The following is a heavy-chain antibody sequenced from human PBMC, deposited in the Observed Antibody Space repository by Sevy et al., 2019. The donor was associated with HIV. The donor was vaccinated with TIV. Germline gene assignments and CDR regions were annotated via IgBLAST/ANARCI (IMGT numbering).Heavy chain of an antibody. D-gene: IGHD3-9*01. CDR1: GFTFGDYW. CDR2: IKQGVSET. V-gene: IGHV3-7*01. CDR3: ARCQPDNYYHDGAVYYGLLFDH. Sequence: GGSLRLSCAASGFTFGDYWLTWVRQVPGKGLEWVANIKQGVSETYYADSVKGRISISSDNSKNSLYLQMNSLRAEDTAVYYCARCQPDNYYHDGAVYYGLLFDHWGQGALVTVSS. J-gene: IGHJ4*02.